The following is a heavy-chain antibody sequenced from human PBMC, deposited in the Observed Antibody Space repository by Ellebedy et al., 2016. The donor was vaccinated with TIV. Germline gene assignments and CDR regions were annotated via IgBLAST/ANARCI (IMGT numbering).Heavy chain of an antibody. Sequence: SETLSLXXAVYGGSFSGYYWSWIRQPPGKGLEWIGEINHSGSTNYNPSLKSRVTISVDTSKNQFSLKLSSVTAADTAVYYCARGVAATHYYYYGMDVWGQGTTVTVSS. J-gene: IGHJ6*02. D-gene: IGHD2-15*01. V-gene: IGHV4-34*01. CDR1: GGSFSGYY. CDR2: INHSGST. CDR3: ARGVAATHYYYYGMDV.